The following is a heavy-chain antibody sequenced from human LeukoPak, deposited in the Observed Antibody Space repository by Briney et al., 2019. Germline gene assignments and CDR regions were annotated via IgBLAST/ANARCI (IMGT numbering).Heavy chain of an antibody. CDR2: IIPIFGTA. D-gene: IGHD3-10*01. CDR1: GGTFSSYA. J-gene: IGHJ6*03. V-gene: IGHV1-69*05. Sequence: ASVKVSCKASGGTFSSYAISWVRQAPGQGLEWMGGIIPIFGTANYAQKFQGRVTITTDESTSTAYMELSSLRSEDTAVYYCASAALGSGSFYYYYYYMDVWGKGTTVTVSS. CDR3: ASAALGSGSFYYYYYYMDV.